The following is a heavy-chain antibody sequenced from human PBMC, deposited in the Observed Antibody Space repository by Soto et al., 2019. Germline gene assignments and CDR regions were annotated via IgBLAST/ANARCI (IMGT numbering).Heavy chain of an antibody. CDR2: FDPEDGET. V-gene: IGHV1-24*01. Sequence: GASVKVSCKVSGYTLTDLSMQWVRQAPGKGLEWMGGFDPEDGETIYAQKFQGRVTMTEDTATSTAYMELSRLRSDDTAVYYCARDRRIAARPPYYYYYSMDVWGQGTTVTVSS. CDR3: ARDRRIAARPPYYYYYSMDV. J-gene: IGHJ6*02. CDR1: GYTLTDLS. D-gene: IGHD6-6*01.